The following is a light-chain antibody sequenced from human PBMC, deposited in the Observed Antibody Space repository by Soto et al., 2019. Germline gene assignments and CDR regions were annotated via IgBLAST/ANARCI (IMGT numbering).Light chain of an antibody. CDR2: DVS. CDR1: SSDVGGYNY. CDR3: SSDTSSFYV. J-gene: IGLJ1*01. Sequence: LTQPASVSGSPGQSITISCTGTSSDVGGYNYVSWYQQHPGKAPKLMIYDVSNRPSGVSNRFSGSKSGNTASLTISGLQAEDEADYYCSSDTSSFYVFGTGTKVTVL. V-gene: IGLV2-14*01.